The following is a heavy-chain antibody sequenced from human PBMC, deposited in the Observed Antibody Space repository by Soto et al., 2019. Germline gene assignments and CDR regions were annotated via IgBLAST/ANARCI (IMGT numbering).Heavy chain of an antibody. CDR2: IIPILGIA. CDR3: ARSHGWAAAEDAFDS. V-gene: IGHV1-69*02. Sequence: SVKVSCKASGGTFSSYTISWVRQAPGQGLEWMGRIIPILGIASYAQKFQGRVTVTADKSTSTAYMELSSLRSEDTAVYYCARSHGWAAAEDAFDSWGQGTIVPVSS. J-gene: IGHJ3*02. D-gene: IGHD6-13*01. CDR1: GGTFSSYT.